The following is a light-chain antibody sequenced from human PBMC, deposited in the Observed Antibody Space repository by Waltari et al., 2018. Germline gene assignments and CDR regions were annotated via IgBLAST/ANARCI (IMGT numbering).Light chain of an antibody. V-gene: IGKV3-20*01. CDR2: DAS. J-gene: IGKJ1*01. CDR1: QSVGRS. CDR3: QHYVRLPAT. Sequence: EIVLTQSPGPLSLSPGERATLACRASQSVGRSLAWYQQKPGQAPRLLSYDASRRATGIADRCSGSGSGTDFSLTISTLEPEDFAVYYCQHYVRLPATFGQGTKVEI.